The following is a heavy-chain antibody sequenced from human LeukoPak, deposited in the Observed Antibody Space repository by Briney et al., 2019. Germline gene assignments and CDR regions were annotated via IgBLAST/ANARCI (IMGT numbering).Heavy chain of an antibody. D-gene: IGHD3-3*01. J-gene: IGHJ4*02. CDR2: IYTSGST. V-gene: IGHV4-4*07. CDR3: ARGRYDFWSGLPYDY. Sequence: SETLSLTCTVSGGSISSYYWSWIRQPAGKGLEWIGRIYTSGSTNYNPSLKSRVTMSVDTSKNQFSLKLSSVTAADTAVYYCARGRYDFWSGLPYDYWGQGTLVTVSS. CDR1: GGSISSYY.